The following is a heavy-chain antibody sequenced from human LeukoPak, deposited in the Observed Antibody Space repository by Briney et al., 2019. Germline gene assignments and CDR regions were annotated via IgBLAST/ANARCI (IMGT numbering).Heavy chain of an antibody. D-gene: IGHD3-10*01. CDR3: ARDVFPRDYYGSGSYYKMYWFDP. J-gene: IGHJ5*02. CDR1: GGSFSGYY. Sequence: PSETLSLTCAVYGGSFSGYYWSWIRQPPGKGLEWIGEINHSGSTNYNPSLKSRVTISVDTSKNQFSLKLSSVTAADTAVYYCARDVFPRDYYGSGSYYKMYWFDPWGQGTLVTVSS. V-gene: IGHV4-34*01. CDR2: INHSGST.